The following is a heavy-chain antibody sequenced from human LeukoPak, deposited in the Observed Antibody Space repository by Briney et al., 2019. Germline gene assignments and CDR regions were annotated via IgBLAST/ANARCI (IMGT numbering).Heavy chain of an antibody. V-gene: IGHV3-30*04. Sequence: GGSLRLSCAASGFTFSRYAMHWVRQGPGKGLEWVAAISYDGSNKKYADSVKGRFTISRDNSKNTLYLQMNSLRAEDTAVYYCARGVRIAVAGNIDYWGQGTLVTVSS. J-gene: IGHJ4*02. CDR1: GFTFSRYA. D-gene: IGHD6-19*01. CDR2: ISYDGSNK. CDR3: ARGVRIAVAGNIDY.